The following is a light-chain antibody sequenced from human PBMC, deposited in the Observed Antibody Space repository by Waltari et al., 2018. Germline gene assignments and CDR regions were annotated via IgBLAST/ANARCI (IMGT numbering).Light chain of an antibody. CDR2: KAS. Sequence: DIQLTQSPSSLSASVGDRVAITCRASQDITSYLSWYQQKPGKAPKLLIYKASSLQSGVPSRFSGSGSGTDSTLTISSLQPEDFAVYYCQQRNSYPFTFGPGTKLDIK. V-gene: IGKV1-9*01. CDR1: QDITSY. J-gene: IGKJ3*01. CDR3: QQRNSYPFT.